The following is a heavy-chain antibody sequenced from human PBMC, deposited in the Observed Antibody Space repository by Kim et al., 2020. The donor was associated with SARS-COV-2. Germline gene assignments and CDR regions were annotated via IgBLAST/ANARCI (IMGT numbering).Heavy chain of an antibody. CDR2: IWYDGSNK. D-gene: IGHD3-10*01. Sequence: GGSLRLSCAASGFTFSSYGMHWVRQAPGKGLEWVAVIWYDGSNKYSADSVKGRFTISRDNSKNTLYLQMNSLRAEDTAVYYCARSYGSGSIIDYWGQGTLVTVSS. CDR3: ARSYGSGSIIDY. J-gene: IGHJ4*02. V-gene: IGHV3-33*01. CDR1: GFTFSSYG.